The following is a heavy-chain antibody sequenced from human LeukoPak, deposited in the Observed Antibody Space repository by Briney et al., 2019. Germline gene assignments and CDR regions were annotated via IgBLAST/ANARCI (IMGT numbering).Heavy chain of an antibody. CDR3: ARDGAHYYDSSGSIDY. V-gene: IGHV1-69*13. J-gene: IGHJ4*02. CDR1: GGTFSSYA. D-gene: IGHD3-22*01. Sequence: SVKVSCKASGGTFSSYAISWVRQAPGQGLEWMGGIIPIFGTANYAQKFQGRVTITADESTSTAYMGLSSLRSEDTAVYYCARDGAHYYDSSGSIDYWGQGTLVTVSS. CDR2: IIPIFGTA.